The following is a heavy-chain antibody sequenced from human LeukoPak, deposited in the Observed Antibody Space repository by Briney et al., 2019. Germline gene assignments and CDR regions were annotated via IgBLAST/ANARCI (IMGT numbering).Heavy chain of an antibody. Sequence: GGTLRLSCAASGFTFSTYAMTWVRQAPGKGLEWVSLISDSGGNTYYADSVKGRFTISSDNSKNTLSLQRNILRAEDTAVYYCAKDVRGGGGGMDVWGQGTPVTVSS. CDR3: AKDVRGGGGGMDV. CDR2: ISDSGGNT. V-gene: IGHV3-23*01. CDR1: GFTFSTYA. J-gene: IGHJ6*02. D-gene: IGHD3-16*01.